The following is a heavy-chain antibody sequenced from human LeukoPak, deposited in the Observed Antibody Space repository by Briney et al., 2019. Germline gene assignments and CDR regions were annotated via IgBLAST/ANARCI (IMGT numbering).Heavy chain of an antibody. V-gene: IGHV3-23*01. CDR3: ARVDGSGSYYNVPFDY. CDR1: GFTFSSYA. Sequence: GGSLRLSCAASGFTFSSYAMSWVRQAPGKGLEWVSDINGSGGSTYYADSVKGRFTISRDNAKNSLYLQMNSLRAEDTALYYCARVDGSGSYYNVPFDYWGQGTLVTVSS. D-gene: IGHD3-10*01. CDR2: INGSGGST. J-gene: IGHJ4*02.